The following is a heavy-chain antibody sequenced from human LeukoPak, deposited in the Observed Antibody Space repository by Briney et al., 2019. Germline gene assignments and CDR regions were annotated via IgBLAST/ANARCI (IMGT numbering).Heavy chain of an antibody. CDR3: VRSKVVAEAGKSWFDP. D-gene: IGHD6-13*01. Sequence: PGGSLRLSCAASGFSFSKYWMNWVRQAPGKGLEWVATISQDGSQKYLADFVKGRFTISRDSARNSLYLQMTSLRGDDTAVYYCVRSKVVAEAGKSWFDPWGQGTRVTVTS. CDR1: GFSFSKYW. CDR2: ISQDGSQK. J-gene: IGHJ5*01. V-gene: IGHV3-7*01.